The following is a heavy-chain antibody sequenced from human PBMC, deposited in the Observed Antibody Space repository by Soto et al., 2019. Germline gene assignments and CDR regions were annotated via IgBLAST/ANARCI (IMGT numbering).Heavy chain of an antibody. CDR1: GYTFTSYG. V-gene: IGHV1-18*01. Sequence: ASVKVSCKASGYTFTSYGISWVRQAPGQGLEWMGWISAYNGNTNYAQKLQGRVTVTTDTSTSTAYMELRSLRSDDTAVYYCALNVLRFLEWFPTNWFDPWGQGTLVTVSS. CDR3: ALNVLRFLEWFPTNWFDP. J-gene: IGHJ5*02. CDR2: ISAYNGNT. D-gene: IGHD3-3*01.